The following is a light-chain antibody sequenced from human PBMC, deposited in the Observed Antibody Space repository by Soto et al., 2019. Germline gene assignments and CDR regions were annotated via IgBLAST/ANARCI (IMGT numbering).Light chain of an antibody. V-gene: IGKV3-15*01. CDR2: GAS. J-gene: IGKJ2*01. Sequence: EIVMTQSPATLSVSPGERATLSCRASQSVSSTLAWYQQKPGQAPRLLIYGASTRATGIPARFSGSGSGTEFTLTISGLQSEDFAVYYCQQYNNWPETFGQGTKLEIK. CDR3: QQYNNWPET. CDR1: QSVSST.